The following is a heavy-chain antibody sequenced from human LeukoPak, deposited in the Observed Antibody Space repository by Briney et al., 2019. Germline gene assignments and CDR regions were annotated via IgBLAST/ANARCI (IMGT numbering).Heavy chain of an antibody. CDR3: ARAAGWLDP. V-gene: IGHV3-30-3*01. J-gene: IGHJ5*01. CDR2: IPYDGSNK. D-gene: IGHD6-13*01. CDR1: GFTFSSYA. Sequence: GGSLRLSCAASGFTFSSYAMHWVRQAPGKGLEWVAVIPYDGSNKYYADSVKGRFIISRDNTKKSLYLQMNSLRVEDTAVYYCARAAGWLDPWGRGTLVTVPS.